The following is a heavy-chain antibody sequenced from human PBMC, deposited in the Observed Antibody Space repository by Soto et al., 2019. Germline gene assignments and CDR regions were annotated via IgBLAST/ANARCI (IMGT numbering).Heavy chain of an antibody. D-gene: IGHD6-19*01. CDR1: GYALTELS. CDR3: ATDFERYSSGWSTLGY. J-gene: IGHJ4*02. Sequence: ASVKVSCKVSGYALTELSMHWVRQAPGKGLEWMGGFDPEDGETIYAQKFQGRVTMTEDTSTDTAYMELSSLRSEDTAVYYCATDFERYSSGWSTLGYLGQRTLVAVCS. CDR2: FDPEDGET. V-gene: IGHV1-24*01.